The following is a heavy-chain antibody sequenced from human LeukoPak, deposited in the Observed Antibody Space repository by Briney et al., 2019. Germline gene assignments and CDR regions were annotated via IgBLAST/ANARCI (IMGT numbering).Heavy chain of an antibody. CDR3: AREGYSSSFLGIDY. Sequence: ASVKVSCKASGGTFSSYASSWVRQAPGEGLEWMGGIIPIFGTANYAQKFQGRVTITADESTSTAYMELSSLRSEDTAVYYCAREGYSSSFLGIDYWGQGTLVTVSS. CDR1: GGTFSSYA. CDR2: IIPIFGTA. D-gene: IGHD6-13*01. V-gene: IGHV1-69*13. J-gene: IGHJ4*02.